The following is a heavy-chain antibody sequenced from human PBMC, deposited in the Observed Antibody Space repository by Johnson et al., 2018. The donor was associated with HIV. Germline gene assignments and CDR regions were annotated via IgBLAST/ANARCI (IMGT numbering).Heavy chain of an antibody. J-gene: IGHJ3*02. CDR1: GFTFSSYG. V-gene: IGHV3-30*03. CDR2: ISYDGSNK. D-gene: IGHD5/OR15-5a*01. Sequence: QVQLVESGGGVVQPGRSLRLSCAASGFTFSSYGMHWVRQAPGKGLEWVAVISYDGSNKYYAYSVKGRFTISRDNSKNTLYLQMNSLRAEDTAVYYCALYPPDAFDIWGQGTMVTVSS. CDR3: ALYPPDAFDI.